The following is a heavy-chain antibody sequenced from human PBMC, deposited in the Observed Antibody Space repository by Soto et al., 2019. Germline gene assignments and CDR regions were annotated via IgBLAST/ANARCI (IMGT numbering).Heavy chain of an antibody. Sequence: SETLSLTCAVSGDSITSIYHWAWIRQPPGKGLEWVASIYHSGTTYYNPSLKSRVTISVDTSKNQFSLKLGAVTAADTAVYFCARASISRCVDRSCPAWFDPWGQGTLVTVSS. D-gene: IGHD1-26*01. J-gene: IGHJ5*02. CDR1: GDSITSIYH. CDR2: IYHSGTT. CDR3: ARASISRCVDRSCPAWFDP. V-gene: IGHV4-38-2*01.